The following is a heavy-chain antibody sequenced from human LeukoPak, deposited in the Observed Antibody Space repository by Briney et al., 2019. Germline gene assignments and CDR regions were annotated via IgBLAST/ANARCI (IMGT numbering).Heavy chain of an antibody. CDR2: IYSGGST. Sequence: GGSLGLSCAASGFTVSSNYMSWVRQAPGKGLEWVSVIYSGGSTYYADSVKGRFTISRDNAKNSLYLQMNSLRAEDTAVYYCARSSLEWNYYFNYYMDVWGKGTTVTVSS. V-gene: IGHV3-53*01. J-gene: IGHJ6*03. CDR1: GFTVSSNY. CDR3: ARSSLEWNYYFNYYMDV. D-gene: IGHD3-3*01.